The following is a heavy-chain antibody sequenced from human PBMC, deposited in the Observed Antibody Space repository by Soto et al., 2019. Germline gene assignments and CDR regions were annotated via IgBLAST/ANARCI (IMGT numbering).Heavy chain of an antibody. Sequence: QVQLVQSGAEVKKPGSSVKVSCKASGGTFSSYAISWVRQAPGQGLEWMGGIIPIFGTANYAQKFQGRVTITADESTRSAYMELSSLRSEDRAVYYCARHVPAAGYYYGMDVWGQGTTVTVSS. J-gene: IGHJ6*02. CDR1: GGTFSSYA. CDR2: IIPIFGTA. V-gene: IGHV1-69*12. CDR3: ARHVPAAGYYYGMDV. D-gene: IGHD2-2*01.